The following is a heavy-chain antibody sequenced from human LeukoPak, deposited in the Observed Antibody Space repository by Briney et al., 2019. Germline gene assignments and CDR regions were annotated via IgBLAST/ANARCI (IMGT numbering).Heavy chain of an antibody. V-gene: IGHV1-69*13. CDR2: IIPIFGTA. CDR3: ARGIFRLVIIIDY. D-gene: IGHD3-9*01. J-gene: IGHJ4*02. CDR1: GGTFSSYA. Sequence: SVKVSCKASGGTFSSYAISWVRQAPGQGLEWMGGIIPIFGTANYAQKFQGRVTITADESTSTAYMELSSLRSEDTAVYYCARGIFRLVIIIDYWGQGTLVTVSS.